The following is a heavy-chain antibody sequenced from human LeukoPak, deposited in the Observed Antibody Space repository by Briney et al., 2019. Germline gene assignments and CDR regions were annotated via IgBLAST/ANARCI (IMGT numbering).Heavy chain of an antibody. CDR2: INHSGST. Sequence: SETLSLTRAVYGGSFSGYYWSWIRQPPGKGLEWIGEINHSGSTNYNPSLKSRVTISVDTSKNQFSLKLSSVTAADTAVYYCARRAAMVRPVDYWGQGTLVTVSS. D-gene: IGHD5-18*01. J-gene: IGHJ4*02. V-gene: IGHV4-34*01. CDR1: GGSFSGYY. CDR3: ARRAAMVRPVDY.